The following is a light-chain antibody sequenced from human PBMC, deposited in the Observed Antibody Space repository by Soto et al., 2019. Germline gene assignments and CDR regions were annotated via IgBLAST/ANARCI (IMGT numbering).Light chain of an antibody. CDR2: DVS. Sequence: QSALTQPASVSGSPGQSITISCTGTSSDVGGYNYVSWYQHHPGKAPKLMIFDVSNRPSGVSNRFSGSKSGNTASLTISGLHAEDEADYYCSSYTASSPDVFGTGTKLTVL. V-gene: IGLV2-14*03. CDR3: SSYTASSPDV. CDR1: SSDVGGYNY. J-gene: IGLJ1*01.